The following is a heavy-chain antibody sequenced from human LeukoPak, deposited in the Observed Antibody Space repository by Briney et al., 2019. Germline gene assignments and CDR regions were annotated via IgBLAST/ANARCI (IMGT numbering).Heavy chain of an antibody. CDR2: ISGSGGST. Sequence: GGSLRLSCAASGFTVSSNYMSWVRQAPGKGLEWVSAISGSGGSTYYADSVKGRFTISRDNSKNTLYLQMIGLRAEDTAVYYCAKDLNYGFDYWGQGTLVTVSS. V-gene: IGHV3-23*01. D-gene: IGHD4-11*01. CDR1: GFTVSSNY. J-gene: IGHJ4*02. CDR3: AKDLNYGFDY.